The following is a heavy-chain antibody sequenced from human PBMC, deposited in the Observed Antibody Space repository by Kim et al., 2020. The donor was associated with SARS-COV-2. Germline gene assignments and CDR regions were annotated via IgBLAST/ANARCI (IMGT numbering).Heavy chain of an antibody. Sequence: SETLSLTCTVSGGSISSSSYYWGWIRQPPGKGLEWIGSIYYSGSTYYNPSLKSRVTISVDTSKNQFSLKLSSVTAADTAVYYCARSPYGSGGDYWGQGTLVTVSS. CDR1: GGSISSSSYY. D-gene: IGHD3-10*01. J-gene: IGHJ4*02. CDR3: ARSPYGSGGDY. V-gene: IGHV4-39*01. CDR2: IYYSGST.